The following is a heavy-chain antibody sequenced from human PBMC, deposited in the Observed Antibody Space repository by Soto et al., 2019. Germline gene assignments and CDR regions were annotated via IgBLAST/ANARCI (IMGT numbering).Heavy chain of an antibody. CDR3: ARGDGNFPYFDS. CDR1: GYALTNFA. J-gene: IGHJ4*02. V-gene: IGHV1-3*01. Sequence: QVPLVQSGTEVKKPGASVTISCKASGYALTNFAIHWVRQVAGQRLEYMGWIYGNDKTKVSQKFRGRVTIFRDTSANTVSMELSSLRSEDTALYYCARGDGNFPYFDSLGEGTLVTVSS. CDR2: IYGNDKT. D-gene: IGHD3-16*01.